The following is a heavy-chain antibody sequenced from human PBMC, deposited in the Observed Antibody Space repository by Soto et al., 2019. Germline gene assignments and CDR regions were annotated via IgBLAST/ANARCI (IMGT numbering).Heavy chain of an antibody. J-gene: IGHJ5*02. Sequence: PSETLSLTCTVSGGSISSSSYYWGWIRQPPGKGLEWIGSIYYSGSTYYNPSLKSRVTISVDTSKNQFSLKLSSVTAADTAVYYCARLKAAAGTGWFDPWGQGTLVIVSS. CDR3: ARLKAAAGTGWFDP. CDR2: IYYSGST. D-gene: IGHD6-13*01. V-gene: IGHV4-39*01. CDR1: GGSISSSSYY.